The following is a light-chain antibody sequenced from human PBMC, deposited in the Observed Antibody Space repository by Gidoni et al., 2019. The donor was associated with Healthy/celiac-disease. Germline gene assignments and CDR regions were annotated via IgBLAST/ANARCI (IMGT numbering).Light chain of an antibody. V-gene: IGKV2-28*01. Sequence: DIVMTHSPLSLPVTPGEPASISCRSSQSLLHSNGYNYLDWYLQKPGQSPQLLIYLGSNRASGVPDRFSGSGSGTDFTLKISRVEAEDVGVYYCMQALQTPSTFGQGTRLEIK. CDR1: QSLLHSNGYNY. CDR2: LGS. J-gene: IGKJ5*01. CDR3: MQALQTPST.